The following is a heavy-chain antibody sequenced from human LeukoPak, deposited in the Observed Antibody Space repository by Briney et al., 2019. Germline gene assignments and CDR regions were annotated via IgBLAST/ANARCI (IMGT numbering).Heavy chain of an antibody. J-gene: IGHJ3*02. CDR3: AQQVVGTSDTFDI. CDR1: GASIRSFY. D-gene: IGHD6-13*01. V-gene: IGHV4-59*01. Sequence: SETLSLTCSVLGASIRSFYWSWIRQPPGKGLEWIGYISYSGSTKYNPSLKSRATMSADTSKSQLSLRLDSVTAADTAVYFCAQQVVGTSDTFDIWGQGTMVTVSS. CDR2: ISYSGST.